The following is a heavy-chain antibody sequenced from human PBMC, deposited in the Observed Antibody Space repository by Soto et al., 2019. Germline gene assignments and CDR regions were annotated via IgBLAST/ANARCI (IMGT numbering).Heavy chain of an antibody. Sequence: QVQLVQSGAEVKKPGSSVKVSCKASGGTFSSYTISWVRQAPGQGLEWMGRIIPILGIANYAQKFQGRVTITADKSTSTAYRELSSLRSEDTAVYYCARAGSGDAFDIWGQGTMVTVSS. CDR1: GGTFSSYT. CDR2: IIPILGIA. V-gene: IGHV1-69*02. CDR3: ARAGSGDAFDI. J-gene: IGHJ3*02. D-gene: IGHD3-10*01.